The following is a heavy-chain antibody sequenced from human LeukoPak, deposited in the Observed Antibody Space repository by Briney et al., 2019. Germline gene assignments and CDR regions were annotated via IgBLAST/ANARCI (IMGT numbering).Heavy chain of an antibody. V-gene: IGHV3-23*01. Sequence: GGSLRLSCAASGFTFSSYAMSWVRQAPGKGLEWVSAISDSGGSTYYADSVKGWFTIPRDNSKNTLYLQMNSLRAEDTAVYYCAKGVEAVALEYWGQGTLVTVSS. CDR3: AKGVEAVALEY. J-gene: IGHJ4*02. D-gene: IGHD6-19*01. CDR1: GFTFSSYA. CDR2: ISDSGGST.